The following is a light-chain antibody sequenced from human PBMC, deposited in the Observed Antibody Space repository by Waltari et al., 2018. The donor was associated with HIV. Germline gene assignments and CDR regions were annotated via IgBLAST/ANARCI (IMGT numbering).Light chain of an antibody. Sequence: EVVLTPSPGPLSLSPGENVSLSCRASKTVNSDYIAWYQQRRGQPPTLLLSGTSVRAPGVPGRFSGSGSGTVFTLTITRLEPEDFTTYLCQQFDNWEYTFGQGTQLDLK. CDR2: GTS. J-gene: IGKJ2*01. CDR3: QQFDNWEYT. V-gene: IGKV3-20*01. CDR1: KTVNSDY.